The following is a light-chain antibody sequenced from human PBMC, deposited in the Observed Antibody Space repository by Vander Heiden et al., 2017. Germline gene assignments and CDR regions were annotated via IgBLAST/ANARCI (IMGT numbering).Light chain of an antibody. CDR3: QQDDGSSWT. J-gene: IGKJ1*01. V-gene: IGKV3-20*01. Sequence: EIVLTQSPGTLSLSPGERATLSCRASQSVGNNYLAWYKQKPGQAPRLLIYGAASRATAIPDRFRGSGSGTDFTLTISRLEPEDFAVYYCQQDDGSSWTFGQGTKVEI. CDR2: GAA. CDR1: QSVGNNY.